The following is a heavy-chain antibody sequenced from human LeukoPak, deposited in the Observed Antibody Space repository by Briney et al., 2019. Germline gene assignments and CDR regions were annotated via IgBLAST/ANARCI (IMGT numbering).Heavy chain of an antibody. V-gene: IGHV4-4*02. CDR1: GGSISSSNW. Sequence: SGTLSLTCAVSGGSISSSNWWSWIRQPPGKGLEWIGEINHSGSTNYNPSLKSRVTISVDTSKNQFSLKLSSVTAADTAVYYCARAPRPYGSGSSYFQHWGQGTLVTVSS. CDR3: ARAPRPYGSGSSYFQH. J-gene: IGHJ1*01. D-gene: IGHD3-10*01. CDR2: INHSGST.